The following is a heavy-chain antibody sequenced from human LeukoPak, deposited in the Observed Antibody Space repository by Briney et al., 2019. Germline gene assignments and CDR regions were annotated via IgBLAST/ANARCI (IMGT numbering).Heavy chain of an antibody. CDR3: ARQWNGEGSGWYVGYFDY. V-gene: IGHV1-2*02. Sequence: ASVKVSCKASGHTFTGYYMHWVRQAPGQGLEWMGWINPNSGGTNYAQKFQGRVTMTRDTSISTAYMELSRLRSDDTAVYYCARQWNGEGSGWYVGYFDYWGQGTLVTVSS. J-gene: IGHJ4*02. D-gene: IGHD6-19*01. CDR1: GHTFTGYY. CDR2: INPNSGGT.